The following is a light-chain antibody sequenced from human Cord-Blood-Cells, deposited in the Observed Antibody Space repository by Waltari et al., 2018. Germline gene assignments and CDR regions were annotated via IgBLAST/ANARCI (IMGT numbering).Light chain of an antibody. CDR1: QSISSY. J-gene: IGKJ1*01. CDR2: AAS. CDR3: QQSYSTPT. V-gene: IGKV1-39*01. Sequence: DIQTTQSPSSLSASVGDRVTITCRASQSISSYLNWYQQKPGKAPKLLIYAASRLQGGVPSRFSGSGSGTDFTLTISSLQPEDFATYYCQQSYSTPTFGQGTKVEIK.